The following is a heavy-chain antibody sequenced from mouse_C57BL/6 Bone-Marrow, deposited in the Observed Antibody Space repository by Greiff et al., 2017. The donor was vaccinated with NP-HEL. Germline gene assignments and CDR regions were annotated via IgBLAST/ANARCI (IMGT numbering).Heavy chain of an antibody. D-gene: IGHD2-4*01. CDR1: GYAFTNYL. J-gene: IGHJ3*01. Sequence: VQLQQSGAELVRPGTSVKVSCKASGYAFTNYLIEWVKQRPGQGLESIGVINPGSGGTNYNEKFKGKATLTADKSSSTAYMQLSSLTSEDSAVYFCARGGIYYDYAWFAYWGQGTLVTVSA. CDR3: ARGGIYYDYAWFAY. CDR2: INPGSGGT. V-gene: IGHV1-54*01.